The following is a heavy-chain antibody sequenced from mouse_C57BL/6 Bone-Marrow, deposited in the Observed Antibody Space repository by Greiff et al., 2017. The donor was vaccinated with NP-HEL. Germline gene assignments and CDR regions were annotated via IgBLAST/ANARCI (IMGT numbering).Heavy chain of an antibody. J-gene: IGHJ3*01. V-gene: IGHV1-52*01. CDR1: GYTFTSYW. CDR2: IYPSDSET. Sequence: QVQLQQPGAELVRPGSSVKLSCKASGYTFTSYWMHWVKQRPIQGLEWIGNIYPSDSETHYNQKFKDKATLTVDKSSSTAYMQLSSLTSEDSAVYYCARGIYYGSSLWFADWGKGTLVTVSA. CDR3: ARGIYYGSSLWFAD. D-gene: IGHD1-1*01.